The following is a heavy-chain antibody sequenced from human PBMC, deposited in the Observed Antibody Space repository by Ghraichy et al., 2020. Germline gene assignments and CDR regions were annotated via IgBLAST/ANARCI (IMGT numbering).Heavy chain of an antibody. Sequence: GGSLRLSCAASGFTFSSNSMNWVRQAPGKGLEWVSSISSSSSYIFYADSMKGRFTISRDNAKNSLYLQMNSLRAEDTAVYYCARENYYDGFEVTDYWGQGTLVTVSS. CDR1: GFTFSSNS. D-gene: IGHD3-22*01. J-gene: IGHJ4*02. CDR2: ISSSSSYI. CDR3: ARENYYDGFEVTDY. V-gene: IGHV3-21*06.